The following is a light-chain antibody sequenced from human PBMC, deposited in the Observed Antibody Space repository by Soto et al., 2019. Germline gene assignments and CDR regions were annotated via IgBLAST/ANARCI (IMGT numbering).Light chain of an antibody. Sequence: DVVMTQSPPSLPVSLGQPASISCRSSQSLLSSYGDTLLDWFHQRPGQSPRRLVHAVSKRDSGVPDRFGGSGSDTNVTLKISRVEAEDVGLYYCMQYTHSPHTFGGGTKVDIK. CDR2: AVS. CDR1: QSLLSSYGDTL. V-gene: IGKV2-30*01. J-gene: IGKJ4*01. CDR3: MQYTHSPHT.